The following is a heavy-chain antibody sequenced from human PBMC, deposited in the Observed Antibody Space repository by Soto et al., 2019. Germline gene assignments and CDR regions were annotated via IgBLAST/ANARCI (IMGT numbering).Heavy chain of an antibody. CDR2: FYSSGSI. J-gene: IGHJ4*02. V-gene: IGHV4-31*02. CDR1: GYFIDAGCYY. D-gene: IGHD6-19*01. CDR3: ARMYSSGAGWFHY. Sequence: SETLSLTCFVSGYFIDAGCYYWCWIRHHPGKGLEWIGSFYSSGSIIYNPSLTRRVSVSGDMYTNQFSMCLTSVTAADTARDFCARMYSSGAGWFHYWGQGTLVTVSS.